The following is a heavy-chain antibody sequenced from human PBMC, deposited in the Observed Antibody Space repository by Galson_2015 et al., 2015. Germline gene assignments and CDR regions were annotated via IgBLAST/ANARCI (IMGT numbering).Heavy chain of an antibody. D-gene: IGHD3-22*01. J-gene: IGHJ4*02. CDR2: IWYDGSNK. CDR1: GFTFSSYG. CDR3: ARVAPNYYDSRPGGVGY. Sequence: SLRLSCAASGFTFSSYGMHWVRQAPGKGLEWVAVIWYDGSNKYYADSVKGRFTISRDNSKNTLYLHMNSLRAEDTAVYYRARVAPNYYDSRPGGVGYWGQGTLVTVSS. V-gene: IGHV3-33*01.